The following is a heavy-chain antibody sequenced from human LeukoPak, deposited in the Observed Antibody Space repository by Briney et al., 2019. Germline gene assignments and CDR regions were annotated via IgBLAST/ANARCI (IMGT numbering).Heavy chain of an antibody. J-gene: IGHJ4*02. D-gene: IGHD6-19*01. Sequence: SGTLSLTCAVSGGSISSSNWWSWVRQPPGKGLEWIGEIYHSGSTNYNPSLKSRVTISVDKSKNQFSLKLTSVTTADTAAYYCARQGDSGWYYFDYWGQGTLVTVSS. CDR3: ARQGDSGWYYFDY. CDR2: IYHSGST. V-gene: IGHV4-4*02. CDR1: GGSISSSNW.